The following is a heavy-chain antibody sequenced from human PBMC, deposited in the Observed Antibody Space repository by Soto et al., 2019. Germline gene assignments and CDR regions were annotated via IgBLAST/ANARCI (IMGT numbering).Heavy chain of an antibody. CDR2: ISAYNGNT. V-gene: IGHV1-18*01. Sequence: QVQLVQSGAEVKKPGASVKVSCKASGYTFTSYGISWVRQAPGQGLEWMGWISAYNGNTNYAQKLQDRVTMTTDTSTTTAYMELRSLRSDDTAVYYCARDDIVVVPAAMARPDYWGQGTLVTVSS. J-gene: IGHJ4*02. CDR1: GYTFTSYG. CDR3: ARDDIVVVPAAMARPDY. D-gene: IGHD2-2*01.